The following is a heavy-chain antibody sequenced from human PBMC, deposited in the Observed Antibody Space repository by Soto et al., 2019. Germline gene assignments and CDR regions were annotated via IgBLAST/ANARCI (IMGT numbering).Heavy chain of an antibody. J-gene: IGHJ6*02. CDR1: GYTFTSYG. D-gene: IGHD5-18*01. CDR3: ARSEDTAMVYYYYYGMDV. V-gene: IGHV1-18*01. CDR2: ISAYNGNT. Sequence: ASVKVSCKASGYTFTSYGISWVRQAPGQGLEWMGWISAYNGNTNYAQKLQGRVTMTTDTSTSTAYMELRSLRSDDTAVYYCARSEDTAMVYYYYYGMDVWGQGTTVTVSS.